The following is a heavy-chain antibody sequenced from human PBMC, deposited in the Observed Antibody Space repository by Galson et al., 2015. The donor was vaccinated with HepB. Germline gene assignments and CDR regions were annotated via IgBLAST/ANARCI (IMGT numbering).Heavy chain of an antibody. J-gene: IGHJ4*02. CDR2: ISYDGSNK. Sequence: SLRLSCAASGFTFSSYGMHWVRQAPGKGLEWVAVISYDGSNKYYADSVKGRFTISRDNSKNTPYLRMNSLRAEDTAVYYCAKEGSSWYVLDYWGQGTLVTVSS. D-gene: IGHD6-13*01. CDR1: GFTFSSYG. CDR3: AKEGSSWYVLDY. V-gene: IGHV3-30*18.